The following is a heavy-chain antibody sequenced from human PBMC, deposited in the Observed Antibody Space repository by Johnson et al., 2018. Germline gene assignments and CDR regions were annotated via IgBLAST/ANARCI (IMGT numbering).Heavy chain of an antibody. J-gene: IGHJ6*02. V-gene: IGHV4-59*01. CDR1: DGYISSYF. Sequence: QVQLQESGPGLVKPSETLSLTCTVSDGYISSYFWNWIRQPPGRGLEWVGYVYYSGSSGNTNYNPSLQSRVTISVDTSKNQFSLRLSSVTAADTAVYYCARERSRGMDVWGQGTTVIVSS. CDR2: VYYSGSSGNT. CDR3: ARERSRGMDV.